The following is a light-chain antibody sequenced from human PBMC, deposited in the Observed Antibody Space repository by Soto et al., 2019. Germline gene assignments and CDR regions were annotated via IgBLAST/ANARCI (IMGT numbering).Light chain of an antibody. CDR1: NSDVGNYNY. J-gene: IGLJ2*01. Sequence: QSALTQPRSVSGSPGQSVTISCTGTNSDVGNYNYLSWFQQHPGKAPKLIIYDVTKRPSGVPDRFSAFKSGNTASLTISGLQAEDEADYYCCSYAGNYRVIFGGGTQLTVL. CDR3: CSYAGNYRVI. V-gene: IGLV2-11*01. CDR2: DVT.